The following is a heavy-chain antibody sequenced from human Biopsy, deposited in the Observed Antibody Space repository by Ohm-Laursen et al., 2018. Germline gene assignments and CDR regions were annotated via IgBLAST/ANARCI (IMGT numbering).Heavy chain of an antibody. CDR1: GGSVSSNVAY. CDR3: ARHPTGFWFDP. J-gene: IGHJ5*02. V-gene: IGHV4-39*01. CDR2: IFYSGIT. Sequence: GTLSLTWPVSGGSVSSNVAYWAWIRQPPGKGPESIGSIFYSGITYYNPSLQSRVTMSVDTSKNQFSLNLTSVTAADTAVYYCARHPTGFWFDPWGQGTLVIVSS.